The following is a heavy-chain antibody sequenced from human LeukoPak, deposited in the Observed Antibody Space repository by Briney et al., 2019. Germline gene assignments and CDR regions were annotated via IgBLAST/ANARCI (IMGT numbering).Heavy chain of an antibody. D-gene: IGHD6-19*01. CDR1: GFTFSDYY. Sequence: PGGSLRLSCAASGFTFSDYYMTWIRQAPGKGLEWLSYISCSSSYTNYADSVKGRFAISRDNAKNSLYLQMNSLRAEDTAVYYCARDLKGSAWYVDYWGQGTLVTVSS. V-gene: IGHV3-11*05. CDR2: ISCSSSYT. J-gene: IGHJ4*02. CDR3: ARDLKGSAWYVDY.